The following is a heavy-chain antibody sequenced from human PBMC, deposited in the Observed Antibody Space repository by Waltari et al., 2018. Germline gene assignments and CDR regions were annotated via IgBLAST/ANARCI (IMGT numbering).Heavy chain of an antibody. V-gene: IGHV4-4*09. CDR3: ARASAYYTIDY. CDR1: GDFISSSY. CDR2: IYTSGST. D-gene: IGHD3-3*01. Sequence: QVQLQESGPGLVKPSETLSLTCTFSGDFISSSYWSWLRQPPGKGLEWVGYIYTSGSTNYNPSLKSRLTILLDTSKNQFSLKLSSVTAADTAVYYCARASAYYTIDYWGQGTLVTVSS. J-gene: IGHJ4*02.